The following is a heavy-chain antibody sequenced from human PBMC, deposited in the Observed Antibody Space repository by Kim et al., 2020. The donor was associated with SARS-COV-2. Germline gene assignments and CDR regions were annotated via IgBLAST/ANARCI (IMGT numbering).Heavy chain of an antibody. J-gene: IGHJ4*02. V-gene: IGHV3-9*01. CDR3: AKVTAAGRDYFDY. D-gene: IGHD6-13*01. CDR2: ISWNSGSI. CDR1: GFTFDDYA. Sequence: GGSLRLSCAASGFTFDDYAMHWVRQAPGKGLEWVSGISWNSGSIGYADSVKGRFTISRDNAKNSLYLQMNSLRAEDTALYYCAKVTAAGRDYFDYWGQGTLVTVSS.